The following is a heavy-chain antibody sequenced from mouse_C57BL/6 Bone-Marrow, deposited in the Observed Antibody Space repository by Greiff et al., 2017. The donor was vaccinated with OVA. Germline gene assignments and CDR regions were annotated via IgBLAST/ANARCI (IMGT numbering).Heavy chain of an antibody. CDR3: ARLDYYGSSTLDY. V-gene: IGHV1-64*01. Sequence: QVQLQQPGAELVKPGASVKLSCKASGYTFTSYWMHWVKQRPGQGLEWIGMIHPNSGSTNYNEKFKSKATLTVDKSSSTAYMQLSSLTSEDSAVYYCARLDYYGSSTLDYWGQGTTLTVSS. CDR2: IHPNSGST. J-gene: IGHJ2*01. CDR1: GYTFTSYW. D-gene: IGHD1-1*01.